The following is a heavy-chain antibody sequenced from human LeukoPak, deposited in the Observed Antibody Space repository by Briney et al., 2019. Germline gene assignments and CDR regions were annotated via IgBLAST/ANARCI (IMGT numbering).Heavy chain of an antibody. CDR3: ARDHDGGNSYNWFDP. CDR1: GFTFSSYA. V-gene: IGHV3-30*04. J-gene: IGHJ5*02. D-gene: IGHD4-23*01. CDR2: ISYDGSNK. Sequence: GGSLRLSCAASGFTFSSYAMHWVRQAPGKGLEWVAVISYDGSNKYYADSVKGRFTISRDNSKNTLYLQVNSLRAEDTAVYYCARDHDGGNSYNWFDPWGQGTLVTVSS.